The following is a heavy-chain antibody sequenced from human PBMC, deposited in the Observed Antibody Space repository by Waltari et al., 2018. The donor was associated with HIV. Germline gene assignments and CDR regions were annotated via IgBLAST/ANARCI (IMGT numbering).Heavy chain of an antibody. J-gene: IGHJ4*02. V-gene: IGHV3-48*03. CDR3: ARDGGQVPD. CDR1: GFAVSSYE. CDR2: ISSSGSTI. Sequence: EVQLVESGGGLVQPGGSLRPSCAASGFAVSSYEMNWVRQAPGKGLEWVSYISSSGSTIYYADSVKGRFTISRDNAKNSLYLQMNSLRAEDTAVYYCARDGGQVPDWGQGTLVTVSS. D-gene: IGHD3-16*01.